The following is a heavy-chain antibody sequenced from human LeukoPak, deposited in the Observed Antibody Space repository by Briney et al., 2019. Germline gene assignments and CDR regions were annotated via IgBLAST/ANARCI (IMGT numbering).Heavy chain of an antibody. Sequence: SETLSLTCAVYGGSFSGYYWSWIRQPPGKGLEWIGEINHSGSTNYNPSLKSRVTISVDTSKNQFSLKLSSVTAADTAVYYSARSSYYDILTGYFDYWGQGTLVTVSS. D-gene: IGHD3-9*01. V-gene: IGHV4-34*01. CDR1: GGSFSGYY. J-gene: IGHJ4*02. CDR3: ARSSYYDILTGYFDY. CDR2: INHSGST.